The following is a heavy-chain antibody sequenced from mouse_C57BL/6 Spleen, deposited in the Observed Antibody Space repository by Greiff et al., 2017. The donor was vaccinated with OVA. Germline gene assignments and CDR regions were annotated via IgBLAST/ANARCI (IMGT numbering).Heavy chain of an antibody. CDR1: GYTFTSYW. Sequence: QVQLQQPGAELVMPGASVKLSCKASGYTFTSYWMHWVKQRPGQGLEWIGEIDPSDSYTNYNQKFKGKSTLTVDESSSTAYMQLSSLTSEDSAVYYCARGLPFAYWGQGTLVTVSA. CDR2: IDPSDSYT. CDR3: ARGLPFAY. D-gene: IGHD3-1*01. J-gene: IGHJ3*01. V-gene: IGHV1-69*01.